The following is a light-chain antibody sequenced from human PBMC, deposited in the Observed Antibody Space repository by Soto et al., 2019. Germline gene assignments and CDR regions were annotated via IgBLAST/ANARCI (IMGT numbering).Light chain of an antibody. J-gene: IGKJ2*01. CDR2: AAS. CDR3: QQNYNAPYT. CDR1: RNIYNY. V-gene: IGKV1-39*01. Sequence: DIQVTQSPSSLSASVGDRVTITCRTSRNIYNYLDWYQQKPGKAPDLLIYAASSLQSGVPSRFSGSGSGTDFTLTIINLQPEDFATCYCQQNYNAPYTFAQGTKLEIK.